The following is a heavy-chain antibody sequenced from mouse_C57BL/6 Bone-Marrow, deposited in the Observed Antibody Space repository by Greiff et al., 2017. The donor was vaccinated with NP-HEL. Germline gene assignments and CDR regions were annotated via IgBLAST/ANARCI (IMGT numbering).Heavy chain of an antibody. V-gene: IGHV10-1*01. J-gene: IGHJ3*01. CDR3: VRQNGAWFAY. CDR1: GFSFNTYA. Sequence: EVQRVESGGGLVQPKGSLKLSCAASGFSFNTYAMNWVRQAPGKGLEWVARIRSKSNNYATYYADSVKDRFTISRDDSESMLYLQMNNLKTEDTAMYYCVRQNGAWFAYWGQGILVTVSA. CDR2: IRSKSNNYAT.